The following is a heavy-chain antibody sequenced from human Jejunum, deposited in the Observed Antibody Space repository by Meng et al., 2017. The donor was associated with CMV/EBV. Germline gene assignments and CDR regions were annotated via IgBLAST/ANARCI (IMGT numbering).Heavy chain of an antibody. CDR1: SNDG. CDR2: IRYDGRNK. CDR3: AKDDCDITNCWQYYGLDV. J-gene: IGHJ6*02. V-gene: IGHV3-30*02. Sequence: SNDGMHWVRLAPGKGLRWVAFIRYDGRNKFYADSVKGRFTISRDNSKNTLSMQMNSLRAEDTAVYYCAKDDCDITNCWQYYGLDVWGQGTTVTVSS. D-gene: IGHD2-2*01.